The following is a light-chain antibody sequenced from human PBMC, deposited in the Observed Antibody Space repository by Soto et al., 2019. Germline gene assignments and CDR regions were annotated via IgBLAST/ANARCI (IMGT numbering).Light chain of an antibody. J-gene: IGLJ2*01. Sequence: QSVLTQPASVSGSPGQSITISCTGTSSDVDDYNYVSWYQQNPGKAPKLMIYDVTNRPSGVSNRFSGSKSGNTASLTISGLQAEDEADYYCTSYTSSSTLLFGGGTKVTVL. CDR2: DVT. CDR1: SSDVDDYNY. V-gene: IGLV2-14*01. CDR3: TSYTSSSTLL.